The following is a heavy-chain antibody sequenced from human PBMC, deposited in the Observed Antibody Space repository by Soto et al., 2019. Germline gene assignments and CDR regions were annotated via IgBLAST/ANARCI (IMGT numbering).Heavy chain of an antibody. Sequence: EVQMVQSGGDLVKPGGSLRLSCVTSGFMFSSAWMNWVRQAPGKGLEWVARIKSKGDGGARDYAAPVKGRFTISRDDSKNTVHQQMNSLRAEDTAVYYCVEGWNDFWGQGTLVTVSS. D-gene: IGHD1-1*01. CDR2: IKSKGDGGAR. CDR1: GFMFSSAW. CDR3: VEGWNDF. J-gene: IGHJ4*02. V-gene: IGHV3-15*01.